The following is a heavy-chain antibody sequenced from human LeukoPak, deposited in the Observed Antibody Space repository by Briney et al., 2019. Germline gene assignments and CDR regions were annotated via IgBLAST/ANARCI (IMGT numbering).Heavy chain of an antibody. CDR2: IYSDGRT. CDR1: GFTVSSNY. J-gene: IGHJ4*02. Sequence: GGFLRLSCAASGFTVSSNYMSWVRQAPGKGLEWVSIIYSDGRTYYAGSVKGRFTISRDNSKNTLYLQMNSLRAEDTAVYFCAREGPGGYVGPYFDYWGQGTLVTVSS. D-gene: IGHD3-9*01. CDR3: AREGPGGYVGPYFDY. V-gene: IGHV3-53*01.